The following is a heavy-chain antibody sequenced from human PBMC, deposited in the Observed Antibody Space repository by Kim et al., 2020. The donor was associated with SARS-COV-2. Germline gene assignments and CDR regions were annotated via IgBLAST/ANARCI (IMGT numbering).Heavy chain of an antibody. CDR2: NT. Sequence: NTQDSDSVKGRVTSCRDNSKNTLCMQMSRLRPEDTAMYYCATWLQPHFDYWGQGTLVTVSS. D-gene: IGHD5-18*01. CDR3: ATWLQPHFDY. J-gene: IGHJ4*02. V-gene: IGHV3-30*07.